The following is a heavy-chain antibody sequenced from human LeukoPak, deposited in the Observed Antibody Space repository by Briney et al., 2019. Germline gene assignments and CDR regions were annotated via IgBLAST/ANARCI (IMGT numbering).Heavy chain of an antibody. Sequence: PSETLSLTCAVYGGSFSGYYWSWIRQPPGKGLEWIGEINHSGSTNYNPSLKSRVAISVDTSKNQFSLKLSSVTAADTAVYYCARRISSNWIFDYWGQGTLVTVSS. CDR3: ARRISSNWIFDY. J-gene: IGHJ4*02. V-gene: IGHV4-34*01. D-gene: IGHD6-13*01. CDR2: INHSGST. CDR1: GGSFSGYY.